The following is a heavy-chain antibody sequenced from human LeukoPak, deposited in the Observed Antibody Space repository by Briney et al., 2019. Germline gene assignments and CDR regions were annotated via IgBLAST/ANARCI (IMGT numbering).Heavy chain of an antibody. CDR2: IIPIFGTA. CDR3: ARAGWPHTFQDNFDY. J-gene: IGHJ4*02. CDR1: GYTFTSYD. V-gene: IGHV1-69*13. Sequence: SVKVSCKASGYTFTSYDINWVRQAPGQGLEWMGGIIPIFGTANYAQKFQGRVTITADESTSTAYMELSSLRSEDTAVYYCARAGWPHTFQDNFDYWGQGTLVTVSS. D-gene: IGHD2-15*01.